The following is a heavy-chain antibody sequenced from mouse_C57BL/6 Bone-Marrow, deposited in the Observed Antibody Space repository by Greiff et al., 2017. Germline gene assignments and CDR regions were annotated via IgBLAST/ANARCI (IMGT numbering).Heavy chain of an antibody. V-gene: IGHV5-6*01. D-gene: IGHD1-1*01. CDR3: ARIITTVAHYFDY. CDR1: GFTFSSYG. Sequence: EVQGVESGGDLVKPGGSLKLSCAASGFTFSSYGMSWVRQTPDKRLEWVATISSGGSYTYYPDSVKGRFTISRDNAKNTLYLQMSSLKSEDTAMYYCARIITTVAHYFDYWGQGTTLTVSS. J-gene: IGHJ2*01. CDR2: ISSGGSYT.